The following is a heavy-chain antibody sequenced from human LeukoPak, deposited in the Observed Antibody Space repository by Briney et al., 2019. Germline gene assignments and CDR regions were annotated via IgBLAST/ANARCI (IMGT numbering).Heavy chain of an antibody. J-gene: IGHJ4*02. CDR3: ARTYDFWSGYYWY. CDR2: IYSSGNT. V-gene: IGHV4-4*07. CDR1: AGSIGNYY. Sequence: SETLSLTCTVSAGSIGNYYWSWIRQPAGKGLEWIGRIYSSGNTNYNPSLKSRVTMSVDTSKNQFSLKLSSVTAADTAVYYCARTYDFWSGYYWYRGQGTLVTVSS. D-gene: IGHD3-3*01.